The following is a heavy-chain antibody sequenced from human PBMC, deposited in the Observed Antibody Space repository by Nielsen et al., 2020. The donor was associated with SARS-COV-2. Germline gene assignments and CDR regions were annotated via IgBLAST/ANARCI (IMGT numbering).Heavy chain of an antibody. J-gene: IGHJ6*03. CDR2: ISSSSSYI. D-gene: IGHD3-10*01. Sequence: WLRQPPGKGLEWVSSISSSSSYIYYADSVKGRFTISRDNAKNSLYLQMNSLRAEDTAVYYCARDYHDSGSYYQYYYYYYMDVWGKGTTVTVSS. CDR3: ARDYHDSGSYYQYYYYYYMDV. V-gene: IGHV3-21*01.